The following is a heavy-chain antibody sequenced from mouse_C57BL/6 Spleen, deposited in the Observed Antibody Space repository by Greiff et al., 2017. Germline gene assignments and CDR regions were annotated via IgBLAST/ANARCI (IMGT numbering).Heavy chain of an antibody. Sequence: EVQGVESGGGLVKPGGSLKLSCAASGFTFSDYGMHWVRQAPEKGLEWVAYISSGSSTIYYADTVKGRFTISRDNAKNTLFLQMTSLRSEDTAMYYCARDYYGSSQYYYAMDYWGQGTSVTVSS. V-gene: IGHV5-17*01. CDR3: ARDYYGSSQYYYAMDY. D-gene: IGHD1-1*01. CDR2: ISSGSSTI. CDR1: GFTFSDYG. J-gene: IGHJ4*01.